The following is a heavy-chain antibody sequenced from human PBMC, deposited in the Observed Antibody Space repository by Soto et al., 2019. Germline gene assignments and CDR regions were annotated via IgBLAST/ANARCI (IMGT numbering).Heavy chain of an antibody. CDR1: GFTFSSYA. CDR2: ISGSGGST. Sequence: EVQLLESGGGLVQPGGSLRLSCAASGFTFSSYAMSWVRQAPGKGLEWVSVISGSGGSTYYADSVKGRFTISRDNPKNTLYLQMNSLRAEDTAVYCCARRSSGWFFDYWGQGTLVTVSS. D-gene: IGHD6-19*01. CDR3: ARRSSGWFFDY. J-gene: IGHJ4*02. V-gene: IGHV3-23*01.